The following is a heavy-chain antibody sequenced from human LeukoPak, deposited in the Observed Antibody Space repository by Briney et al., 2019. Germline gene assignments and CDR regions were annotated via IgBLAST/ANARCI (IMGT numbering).Heavy chain of an antibody. CDR3: ARDGDVVVVAASEFDY. CDR2: IKQDGSEK. D-gene: IGHD2-15*01. J-gene: IGHJ4*02. CDR1: GFTFSSYW. Sequence: GGSLRLSCAASGFTFSSYWMSWVRQAPGKGLEWVANIKQDGSEKYYVDSVKGRFTISRDSAKNSLYLQMNSLRAEDTAVYYCARDGDVVVVAASEFDYWGQGTLVTVSS. V-gene: IGHV3-7*01.